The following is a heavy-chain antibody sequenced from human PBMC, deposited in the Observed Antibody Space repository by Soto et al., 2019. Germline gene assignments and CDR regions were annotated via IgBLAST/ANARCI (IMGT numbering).Heavy chain of an antibody. D-gene: IGHD6-19*01. J-gene: IGHJ5*02. CDR3: ARVRSSGSGWYLKGWFDP. CDR1: GGTFSSYT. CDR2: IIPILGIA. V-gene: IGHV1-69*02. Sequence: QVQLVQSGAEVKKPGSSVKVSCKASGGTFSSYTISWVRQAPGQGLEWMGRIIPILGIANYAQKFQGRVTITADKSTSTAYMELSSLRSEDTAVYYGARVRSSGSGWYLKGWFDPWGQGTLVTVSS.